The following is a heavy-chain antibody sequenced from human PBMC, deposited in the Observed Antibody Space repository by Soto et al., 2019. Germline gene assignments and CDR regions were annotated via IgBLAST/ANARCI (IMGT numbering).Heavy chain of an antibody. CDR1: GFTFSSYG. V-gene: IGHV3-33*01. D-gene: IGHD6-13*01. CDR2: IWYDGGEK. Sequence: QVQLVESGGGVVQPGGSLRLSCAASGFTFSSYGMHWVRQAPGKGLEWVAVIWYDGGEKYYADSVKGRFTISRDNSKNTLSLQMNNLSAEDTAVYYCARYVSSRYNNWIEPWGQGTRVTVSS. CDR3: ARYVSSRYNNWIEP. J-gene: IGHJ5*02.